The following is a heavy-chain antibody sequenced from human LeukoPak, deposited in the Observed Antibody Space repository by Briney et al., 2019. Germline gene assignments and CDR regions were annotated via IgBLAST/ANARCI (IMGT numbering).Heavy chain of an antibody. Sequence: PSETLSLTCTVSGGSISSYYWSWIRQPPGKGLEWIGEINHSGSTNYNPSLKSRVSISLDTSKNQFSLKLSSVTAADTAAYYCARAISGSYRRGGFFQYWGQGTLVTVSS. CDR1: GGSISSYY. CDR2: INHSGST. J-gene: IGHJ1*01. V-gene: IGHV4-34*01. CDR3: ARAISGSYRRGGFFQY. D-gene: IGHD1-26*01.